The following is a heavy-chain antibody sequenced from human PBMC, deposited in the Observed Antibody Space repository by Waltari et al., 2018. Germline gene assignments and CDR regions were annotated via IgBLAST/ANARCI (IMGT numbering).Heavy chain of an antibody. D-gene: IGHD2-2*01. Sequence: EVQLLESGGGLVQPGGSLRPSCAASGFTFSTYGASWVRQAPGRGLGWVSGISGSGGATYYADSVRGRFSISRDNSQNTLYLQMNSLRAEDTAVYYCAKGGRVVVPAAGYFDYWGQGSLVTVSS. CDR3: AKGGRVVVPAAGYFDY. V-gene: IGHV3-23*01. J-gene: IGHJ4*02. CDR2: ISGSGGAT. CDR1: GFTFSTYG.